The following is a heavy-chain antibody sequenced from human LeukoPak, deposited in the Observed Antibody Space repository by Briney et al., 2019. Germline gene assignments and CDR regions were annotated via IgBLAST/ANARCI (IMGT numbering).Heavy chain of an antibody. CDR3: ARVGVAGPFDY. Sequence: GGSLRLSCAASGFTVSSNYMSLVRQAPGKGLEWVSVIYSGGSTYYADSVKGRFTISRDNSKNTLYLQMNSLRAEDTAVYYCARVGVAGPFDYWGQGTLVTVSS. V-gene: IGHV3-53*01. D-gene: IGHD3-3*01. CDR2: IYSGGST. CDR1: GFTVSSNY. J-gene: IGHJ4*02.